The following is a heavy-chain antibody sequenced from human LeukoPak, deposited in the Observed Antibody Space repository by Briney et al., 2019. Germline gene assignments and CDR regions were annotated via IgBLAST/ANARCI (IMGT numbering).Heavy chain of an antibody. Sequence: GASVKVSCKASGYTFTSYGISWVRQAPGQGLEWMGWISAYNGSTNYAQKLQGRVTMTTDTSTSTAYMELSSLRSEDTAVYYCATLSRYSGSYFRSPYYFDYWGQGTLVTVSS. CDR3: ATLSRYSGSYFRSPYYFDY. CDR1: GYTFTSYG. D-gene: IGHD1-26*01. J-gene: IGHJ4*02. V-gene: IGHV1-18*01. CDR2: ISAYNGST.